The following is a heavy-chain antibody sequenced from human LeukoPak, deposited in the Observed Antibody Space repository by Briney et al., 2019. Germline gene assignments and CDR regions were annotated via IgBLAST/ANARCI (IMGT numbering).Heavy chain of an antibody. CDR2: ISGSGGST. J-gene: IGHJ3*02. D-gene: IGHD3-16*01. Sequence: GSLRLSCAASGFTFSSYAMSWVRQAPGKGLEWVSSISGSGGSTYYADSVKGRFTISRDNSKNTLYLQMNSLRAEDTAVYYCARGDGARSDAFDIWGQGTMVTVSS. CDR3: ARGDGARSDAFDI. CDR1: GFTFSSYA. V-gene: IGHV3-23*01.